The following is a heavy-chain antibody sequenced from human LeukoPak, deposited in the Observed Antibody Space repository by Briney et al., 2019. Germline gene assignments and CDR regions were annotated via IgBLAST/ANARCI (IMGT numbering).Heavy chain of an antibody. CDR2: IYITGDV. D-gene: IGHD3-3*01. CDR1: GCSIRGYY. J-gene: IGHJ4*02. V-gene: IGHV4-59*12. Sequence: SETLSLTCTVSGCSIRGYYWSRIRQPPGERLEWIGHIYITGDVNYSPSLRSRVSISIDSSRNQVSLQLNSVTAADTAVYYCARMMECGLHWGYLDYWGQGTLVAVSS. CDR3: ARMMECGLHWGYLDY.